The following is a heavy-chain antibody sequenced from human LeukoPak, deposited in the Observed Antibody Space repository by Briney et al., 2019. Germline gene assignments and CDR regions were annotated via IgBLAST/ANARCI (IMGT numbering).Heavy chain of an antibody. J-gene: IGHJ6*02. D-gene: IGHD3-16*01. V-gene: IGHV3-7*03. Sequence: GGSLRLSCAASGFIFSSYSMSWVRQAPGKGLEWVASINHNGNVNYYVDSVKGRFTISRDNAKNSLYLQMSNLRAEDTAVYFCARGGGLDVWGQGATVTVSS. CDR2: INHNGNVN. CDR1: GFIFSSYS. CDR3: ARGGGLDV.